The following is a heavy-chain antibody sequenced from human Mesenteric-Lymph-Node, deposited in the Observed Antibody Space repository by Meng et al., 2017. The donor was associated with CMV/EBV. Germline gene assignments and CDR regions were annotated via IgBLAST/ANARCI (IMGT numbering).Heavy chain of an antibody. CDR3: TRQTSLIDY. Sequence: GESLKISCAASEFTFSNAWMSWVRQASGKGLEWVGHIRSKGNNYATAYAASVKGRFTISRDDSKNTAYLQMNSLKTEDTAVYYCTRQTSLIDYWGQGTLVTVSS. CDR2: IRSKGNNYAT. V-gene: IGHV3-73*01. J-gene: IGHJ4*02. CDR1: EFTFSNAW. D-gene: IGHD2-8*01.